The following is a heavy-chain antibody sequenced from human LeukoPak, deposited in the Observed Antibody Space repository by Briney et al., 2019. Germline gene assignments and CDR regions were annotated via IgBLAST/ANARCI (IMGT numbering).Heavy chain of an antibody. Sequence: ASVKVSCNASGYTFTFNYMHRVRLAPGQGLELMSLINPNTGGTNYAQNFHGRVTLTRDTSISTAYMELTRLSSDVSAGYYCARGSSGWYFDLWGRGTLVTVSS. J-gene: IGHJ2*01. CDR2: INPNTGGT. CDR3: ARGSSGWYFDL. CDR1: GYTFTFNY. V-gene: IGHV1-2*02. D-gene: IGHD6-19*01.